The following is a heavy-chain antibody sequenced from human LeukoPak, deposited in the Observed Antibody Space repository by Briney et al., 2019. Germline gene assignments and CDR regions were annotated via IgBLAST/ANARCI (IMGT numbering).Heavy chain of an antibody. CDR1: GYTFNAYY. CDR2: INPNSGGT. J-gene: IGHJ3*02. CDR3: ASESDYGDYVDAFDI. Sequence: ASVKVSCKASGYTFNAYYVHWVRQAPGQGLEWLGWINPNSGGTNYAQKFQGRVTMTRDTSISTAYMELSRLRSDDTAVYYCASESDYGDYVDAFDIWGQGTMVTVSS. V-gene: IGHV1-2*02. D-gene: IGHD4-17*01.